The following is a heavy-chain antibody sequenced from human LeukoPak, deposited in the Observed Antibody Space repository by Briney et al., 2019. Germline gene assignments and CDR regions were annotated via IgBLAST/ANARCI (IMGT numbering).Heavy chain of an antibody. CDR2: IYYSGST. V-gene: IGHV4-59*01. CDR1: GGSISSYY. CDR3: ARDSVMIKGIDP. D-gene: IGHD3-10*01. Sequence: SETLSLTCAVSGGSISSYYWSWIRQPPGKGLERIGYIYYSGSTNYNPSLKSRVTISVDTSKNQFSLKLSSVTAADTAVYYCARDSVMIKGIDPWGQGTLVTASS. J-gene: IGHJ5*02.